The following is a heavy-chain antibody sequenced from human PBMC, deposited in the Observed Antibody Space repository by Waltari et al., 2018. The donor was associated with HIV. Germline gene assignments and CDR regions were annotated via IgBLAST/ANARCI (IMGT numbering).Heavy chain of an antibody. CDR1: GYNFTGYY. Sequence: QVQLLQSGPEVRKPGASVKVSCRASGYNFTGYYMHWVRQAPGQGLEWMGWINPNSGNTHFAQKFKGRVTLTRVTSSRTAYLEMRRLKSDDTAIYYCARDGVGDAAFDYWGQGTLVTVS. CDR2: INPNSGNT. D-gene: IGHD1-26*01. J-gene: IGHJ4*02. V-gene: IGHV1-2*02. CDR3: ARDGVGDAAFDY.